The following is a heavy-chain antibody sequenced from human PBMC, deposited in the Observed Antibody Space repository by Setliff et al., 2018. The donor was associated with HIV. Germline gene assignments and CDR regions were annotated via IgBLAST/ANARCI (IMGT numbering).Heavy chain of an antibody. CDR2: IKQDGSEK. D-gene: IGHD3-22*01. V-gene: IGHV3-7*01. CDR3: AREDYYDSTQTDY. CDR1: GFTFSSYA. Sequence: PGGSLRLSCAGSGFTFSSYAMHWVHQAPGKGLEWVANIKQDGSEKNYVDSVKGRFTISRDNAKNSLYLQMNSLRDEDTAVYYCAREDYYDSTQTDYWGQGALVTVSS. J-gene: IGHJ4*02.